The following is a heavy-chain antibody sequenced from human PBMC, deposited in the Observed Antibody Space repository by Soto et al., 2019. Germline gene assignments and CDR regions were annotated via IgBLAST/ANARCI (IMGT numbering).Heavy chain of an antibody. J-gene: IGHJ4*02. CDR3: TSLLEDSSGYYLDY. CDR2: IRSKANSYAT. Sequence: PGGSLRLSCAASGFTFGGSAMHWVRQASGKGLEWVGRIRSKANSYATAYAASVKGRFTISRDDSKNTAYLQMNSLKTEDTAVYYCTSLLEDSSGYYLDYWGQGTLVTVSS. V-gene: IGHV3-73*01. D-gene: IGHD3-22*01. CDR1: GFTFGGSA.